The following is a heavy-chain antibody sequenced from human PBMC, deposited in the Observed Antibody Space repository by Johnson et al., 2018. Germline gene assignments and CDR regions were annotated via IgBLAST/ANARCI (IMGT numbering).Heavy chain of an antibody. Sequence: VQLQESGGGLVQPGGSLRLSCAASGFTFSSYWMHWVRQAPGKGLVWVSRINSDGSSTSYADSVKGRFTISRDNAKNTLYLQMNSLSAEDTAVYYCSLMAQGYYYYLDVWGKGTTVTVSS. V-gene: IGHV3-74*01. CDR2: INSDGSST. CDR3: SLMAQGYYYYLDV. CDR1: GFTFSSYW. J-gene: IGHJ6*03. D-gene: IGHD5-24*01.